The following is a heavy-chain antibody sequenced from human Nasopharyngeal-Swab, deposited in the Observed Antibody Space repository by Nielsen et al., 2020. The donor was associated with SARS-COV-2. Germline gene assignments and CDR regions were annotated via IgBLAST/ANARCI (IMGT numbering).Heavy chain of an antibody. CDR1: GFTSSSYW. Sequence: GESLKISCAASGFTSSSYWMHWVRQAPGKGLVWVSRINSDGSSTTYADSVKGRFTISRDNTKNSLYLHMNSLRAEDTAVYYCARGGSSAYSWFAPWR. CDR3: ARGGSSAYSWFAP. CDR2: INSDGSST. D-gene: IGHD6-6*01. V-gene: IGHV3-74*01. J-gene: IGHJ5*02.